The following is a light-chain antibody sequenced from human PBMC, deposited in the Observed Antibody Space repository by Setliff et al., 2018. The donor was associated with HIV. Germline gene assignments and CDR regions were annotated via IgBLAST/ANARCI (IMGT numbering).Light chain of an antibody. CDR3: QVWDSSSGHNYV. Sequence: SYELTQPPSVSVAPGKTARITCGGNNIGSKSVHWYQQKPGQAPVLVIYNDSDRPSGIPDRFSGSNSGNTATLTISRVEAGDEADYYCQVWDSSSGHNYVFGTGTKV. J-gene: IGLJ1*01. CDR1: NIGSKS. V-gene: IGLV3-21*04. CDR2: NDS.